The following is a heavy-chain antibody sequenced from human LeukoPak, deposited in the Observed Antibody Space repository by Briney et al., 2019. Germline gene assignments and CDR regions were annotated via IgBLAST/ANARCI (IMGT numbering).Heavy chain of an antibody. D-gene: IGHD5-24*01. J-gene: IGHJ4*02. CDR1: GFTFSSYW. Sequence: GGSLRLSCAASGFTFSSYWMHCVRQAPGKGLVWVSHINYDGSSTTYADSVKGRFTISRDNAKNTLYLQMNSLRVEDTAVYYCARDGDNSIALDYWGQGTLVTVSS. V-gene: IGHV3-74*01. CDR3: ARDGDNSIALDY. CDR2: INYDGSST.